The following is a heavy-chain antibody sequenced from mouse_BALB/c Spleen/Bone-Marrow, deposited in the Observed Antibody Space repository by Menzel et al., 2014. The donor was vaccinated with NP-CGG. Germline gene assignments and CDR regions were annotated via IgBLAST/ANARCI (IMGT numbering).Heavy chain of an antibody. CDR1: GYSFTGYY. CDR2: ISCYNGAT. V-gene: IGHV1S34*01. Sequence: LVKTGASVKISCKASGYSFTGYYMHWVKQSHGKSLEWIGYISCYNGATSYNQKFKGKATFTVDTSSSPAYMQFNSLTSEGSAVYYCARDYGNLYYFDYWGQGTTLTVSS. CDR3: ARDYGNLYYFDY. J-gene: IGHJ2*01. D-gene: IGHD2-1*01.